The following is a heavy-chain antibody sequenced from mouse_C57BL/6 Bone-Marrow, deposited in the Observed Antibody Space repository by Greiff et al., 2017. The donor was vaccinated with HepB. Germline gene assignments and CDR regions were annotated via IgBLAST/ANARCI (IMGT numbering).Heavy chain of an antibody. CDR1: GYTFTSYW. CDR3: ARESNYGFAY. V-gene: IGHV1-50*01. D-gene: IGHD2-5*01. Sequence: QVQLQQPGAELVKPGASVKLSCKASGYTFTSYWMQWVKQRPGQGLEWIGEIDPSDSYTNYNQKFKGKATLTVDTSSRTAYMQLSSLTSEDSAVYYCARESNYGFAYWGQGTLVTVSA. J-gene: IGHJ3*01. CDR2: IDPSDSYT.